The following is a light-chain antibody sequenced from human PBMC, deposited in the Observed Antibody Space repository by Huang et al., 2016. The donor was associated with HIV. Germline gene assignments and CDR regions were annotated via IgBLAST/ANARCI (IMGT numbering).Light chain of an antibody. CDR1: QSLLHSNGYNF. CDR3: MQALQTLWT. V-gene: IGKV2-28*01. Sequence: DIVMTQSPLSLPVTPGEPASISCRSNQSLLHSNGYNFLDWYLQKPGQSPQLLIYLGSERASGVPDRLSGSGSGTEFTLKISRVEAEDVGLYYCMQALQTLWTFGQGTMVEIK. J-gene: IGKJ1*01. CDR2: LGS.